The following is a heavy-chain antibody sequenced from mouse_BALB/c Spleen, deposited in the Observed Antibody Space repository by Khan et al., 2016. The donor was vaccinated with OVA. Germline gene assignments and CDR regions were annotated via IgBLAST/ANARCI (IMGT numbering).Heavy chain of an antibody. J-gene: IGHJ3*01. CDR1: GYTFTRYW. D-gene: IGHD2-2*01. V-gene: IGHV1-7*01. CDR2: INPSTGNP. CDR3: SRAIYDCYTHFAY. Sequence: QVQLQQSGAELAKPGASVKMSCKASGYTFTRYWMHWVKQRPGQGLEWIGYINPSTGNPEYNNNYKDKATLTSDKSSSTAYMQLSSLTSEDSEVYYCSRAIYDCYTHFAYWGQGTLVTVSA.